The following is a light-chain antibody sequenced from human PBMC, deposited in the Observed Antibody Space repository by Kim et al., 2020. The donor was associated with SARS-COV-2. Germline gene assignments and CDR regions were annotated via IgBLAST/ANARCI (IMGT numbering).Light chain of an antibody. CDR2: AAS. CDR1: QSISSY. Sequence: SASVRDSVSITCRASQSISSYLNWYQQKPGKAPKLLIYAASTLQSGVPSRFSGSGSGTDFTLTISSLQPEDFATYYCQQIYNTPYTFGQGTKLEI. V-gene: IGKV1-39*01. CDR3: QQIYNTPYT. J-gene: IGKJ2*01.